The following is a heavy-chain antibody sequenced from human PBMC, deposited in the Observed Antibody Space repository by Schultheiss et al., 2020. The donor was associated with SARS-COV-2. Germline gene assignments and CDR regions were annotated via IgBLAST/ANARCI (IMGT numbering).Heavy chain of an antibody. CDR1: GFTFSSYG. V-gene: IGHV3-33*01. J-gene: IGHJ6*02. D-gene: IGHD3-10*01. CDR2: IWYDGSQK. CDR3: ARDRDSYYYYYGMDV. Sequence: GESLKISCAASGFTFSSYGMDWVRQAPGKGPEWVAVIWYDGSQKYYADSVKGRFTISRDNSKNTLYLQMDSLRVEDTAVYYCARDRDSYYYYYGMDVWGQGTTVTVSS.